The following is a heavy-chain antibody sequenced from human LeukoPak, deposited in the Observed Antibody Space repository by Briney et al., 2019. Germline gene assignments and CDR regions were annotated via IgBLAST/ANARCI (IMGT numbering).Heavy chain of an antibody. Sequence: PGGSLRLSCAASGFTFSDFEMNWVRQVPGKGLEWVSHIDGGGGSIFYADSVKGRFTVSRDNAKNSLYLQMNSLRVEDTAIYYCARELLLCGGDCNDYWGQGTLATVSS. CDR3: ARELLLCGGDCNDY. CDR2: IDGGGGSI. CDR1: GFTFSDFE. D-gene: IGHD2-21*02. J-gene: IGHJ4*02. V-gene: IGHV3-48*03.